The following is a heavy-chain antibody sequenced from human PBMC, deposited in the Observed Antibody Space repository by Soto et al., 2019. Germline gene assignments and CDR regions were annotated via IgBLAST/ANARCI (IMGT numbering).Heavy chain of an antibody. Sequence: ASVKVSCKASGYTFTSYGIIWVRQAPGQGLEWMGWISAYNGNTNYAQKLQGRVTMTTDTSTSTAYMELRSLRSDDTAVYYCAREYYYDSSGYLWFDPWGQGTLVTVSS. CDR1: GYTFTSYG. J-gene: IGHJ5*02. D-gene: IGHD3-22*01. CDR2: ISAYNGNT. CDR3: AREYYYDSSGYLWFDP. V-gene: IGHV1-18*01.